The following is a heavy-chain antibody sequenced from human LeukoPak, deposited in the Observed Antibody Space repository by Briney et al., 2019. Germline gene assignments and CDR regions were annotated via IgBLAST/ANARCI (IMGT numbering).Heavy chain of an antibody. D-gene: IGHD6-19*01. CDR2: IYYSGST. Sequence: KPSETLSLTCTVSGGSISSSSYYWGWIRQPPGKGLEWIGSIYYSGSTYYNPSLKSRVTISVDTSKNQFSLKLSSVTAADTAVYYCARDRGSGWYRRFDPWGQGTLVTVSS. CDR3: ARDRGSGWYRRFDP. J-gene: IGHJ5*02. CDR1: GGSISSSSYY. V-gene: IGHV4-39*07.